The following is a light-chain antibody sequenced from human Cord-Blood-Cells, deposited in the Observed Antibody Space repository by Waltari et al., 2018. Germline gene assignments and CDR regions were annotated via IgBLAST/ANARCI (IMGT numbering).Light chain of an antibody. CDR3: GTWDSSLSAGV. CDR2: DNI. Sequence: QSVLTQPPSVSAAPGQKVTISCSGSSSNIGNNYVSWYQQLPGTAPKLLIYDNIKRPSGIPDRFSVSKSGTSATLGITGLQTGDEADYYCGTWDSSLSAGVFGGGTKLTVL. V-gene: IGLV1-51*01. CDR1: SSNIGNNY. J-gene: IGLJ2*01.